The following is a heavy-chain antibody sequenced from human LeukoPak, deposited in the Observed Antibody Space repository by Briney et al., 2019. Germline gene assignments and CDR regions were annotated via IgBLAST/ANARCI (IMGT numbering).Heavy chain of an antibody. CDR2: ISSSSSYI. CDR1: GFTFSSYS. Sequence: PGGSLRLSCAASGFTFSSYSMNWVRQAPGKGLEWVSSISSSSSYIYYADSVKGRFTISRDNAKNSLYLQMNSLRAEDTAVYYCARDRPSGSYSTEFDYWGQGTLVTVSS. V-gene: IGHV3-21*01. J-gene: IGHJ4*02. D-gene: IGHD1-26*01. CDR3: ARDRPSGSYSTEFDY.